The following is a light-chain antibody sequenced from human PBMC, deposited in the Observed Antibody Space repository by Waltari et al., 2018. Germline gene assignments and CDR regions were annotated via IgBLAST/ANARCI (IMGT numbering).Light chain of an antibody. J-gene: IGKJ1*01. CDR2: EAT. Sequence: ELMLTQSPGTLSLSPGARVTLDFRARQSSGKYLVWYQQKPGQAPRLLMYEATRRATGVPDRFSCSGYGTDFSLTISGLEPEDFAVYYCQNHERLPAKFGQGTKVEI. V-gene: IGKV3-20*01. CDR3: QNHERLPAK. CDR1: QSSGKY.